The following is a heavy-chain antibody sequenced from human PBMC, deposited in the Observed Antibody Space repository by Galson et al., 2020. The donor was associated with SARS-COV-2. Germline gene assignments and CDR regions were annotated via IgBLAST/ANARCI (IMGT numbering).Heavy chain of an antibody. D-gene: IGHD3-10*02. Sequence: GESLKISCAASGFTFSNAWMSWVRQAPGKGLEWVGRIKSKTDGGTTDYAAPVKGRFTISRDDSKNTLYLQMNSLKTEDTAVYYCTTETMSRFAFDIWGKGIMVTVSS. CDR3: TTETMSRFAFDI. CDR1: GFTFSNAW. V-gene: IGHV3-15*01. J-gene: IGHJ3*02. CDR2: IKSKTDGGTT.